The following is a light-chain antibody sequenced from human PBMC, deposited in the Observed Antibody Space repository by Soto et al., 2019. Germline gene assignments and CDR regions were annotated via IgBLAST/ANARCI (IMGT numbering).Light chain of an antibody. CDR2: AAS. Sequence: ILMTESPSSLSAFXGDRVTITCRASQDIGNFLAGYQQKPGKVPKLLISAASTLQSGVPSRFSGSGSGTNFTLPIRSLQPKDVATYYCQKCKVATLTFGGETQV. CDR3: QKCKVATLT. V-gene: IGKV1-27*01. CDR1: QDIGNF. J-gene: IGKJ4*01.